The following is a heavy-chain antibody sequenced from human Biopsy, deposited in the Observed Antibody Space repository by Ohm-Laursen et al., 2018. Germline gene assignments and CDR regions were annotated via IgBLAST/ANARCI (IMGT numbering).Heavy chain of an antibody. CDR3: ARGMRSSGWPYFDP. CDR1: GDSVSSGSFY. Sequence: SHTLSLTCTVSGDSVSSGSFYWTSIRQPPGQGLEYIGYIYDRGSTANYNPSLESRVTMSVDMPKNQFSLKLSSVTAADTAIYYCARGMRSSGWPYFDPWGQGTLVAVSS. V-gene: IGHV4-61*01. J-gene: IGHJ4*02. CDR2: IYDRGST. D-gene: IGHD6-19*01.